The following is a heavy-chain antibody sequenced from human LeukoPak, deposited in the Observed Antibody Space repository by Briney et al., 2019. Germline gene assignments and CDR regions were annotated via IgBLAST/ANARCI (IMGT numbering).Heavy chain of an antibody. J-gene: IGHJ4*02. CDR2: INNNGDSP. V-gene: IGHV3-64*01. D-gene: IGHD6-6*01. Sequence: GGSLRLSCVASGFTFNRFAMHWVRQAPGKGLEYVSAINNNGDSPYYAKSVKGRFTISRDNSKNTVYVQMGSLTTEDMAVSYCARDGGYSSACFDNWGQGTLVTVSS. CDR3: ARDGGYSSACFDN. CDR1: GFTFNRFA.